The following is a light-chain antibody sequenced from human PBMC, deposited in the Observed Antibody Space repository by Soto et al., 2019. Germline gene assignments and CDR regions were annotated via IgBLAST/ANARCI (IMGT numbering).Light chain of an antibody. V-gene: IGKV3-15*01. J-gene: IGKJ1*01. Sequence: ESELTQSPPTLSVTPEERATLSCRASHSVSSNLAWYQQKPGQPPKLLIYWASTRESGVPDRFSGSGSGTDFTLTISCLQSEDFATYYCQQYYSYPPTFGQGTKVDIK. CDR1: HSVSSN. CDR3: QQYYSYPPT. CDR2: WAS.